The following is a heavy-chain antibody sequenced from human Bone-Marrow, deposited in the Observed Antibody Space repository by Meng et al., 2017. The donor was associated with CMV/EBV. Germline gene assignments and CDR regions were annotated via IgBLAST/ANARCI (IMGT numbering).Heavy chain of an antibody. J-gene: IGHJ2*01. CDR3: ARDPSYFYDSSGYSYWYFDL. CDR1: GFTFRSYW. Sequence: GESLKISCAVSGFTFRSYWMHWVRQAPGKGLVWVSRINSDGSSTSYADSVKGRFTISRDNAKNTLYLQMNSLRAEDTAVYYCARDPSYFYDSSGYSYWYFDLWGRGTLVTVSS. CDR2: INSDGSST. V-gene: IGHV3-74*01. D-gene: IGHD3-22*01.